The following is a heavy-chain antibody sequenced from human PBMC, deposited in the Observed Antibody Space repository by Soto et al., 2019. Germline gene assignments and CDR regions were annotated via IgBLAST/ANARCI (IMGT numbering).Heavy chain of an antibody. CDR2: IYDSGGT. CDR1: GGSVSSVCYY. CDR3: ARATYDFWSGYSNEGGMDV. D-gene: IGHD3-3*01. Sequence: SETLSLTCTVSGGSVSSVCYYWSWNRQPPGKGLEWIGYIYDSGGTNYNPSLKSRVTLSVDPSKNQFSLRLSSVTAADPAVYYCARATYDFWSGYSNEGGMDVWGQGNTVTVSS. V-gene: IGHV4-61*01. J-gene: IGHJ6*02.